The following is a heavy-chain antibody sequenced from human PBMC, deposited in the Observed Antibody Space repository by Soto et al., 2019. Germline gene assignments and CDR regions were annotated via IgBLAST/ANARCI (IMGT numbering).Heavy chain of an antibody. Sequence: QVQLVESGGGVVQPGRSLRLSCAASGFIFNNNAMHWVRQAPGKGLEWVAVILYDGSNKYYADSVKGRFTISRDNSKNTMYLEMNSLRAEDTAVYYCAKDRSRGSSFFDYWGQGTLVTVSS. CDR2: ILYDGSNK. CDR3: AKDRSRGSSFFDY. V-gene: IGHV3-30*18. J-gene: IGHJ4*02. CDR1: GFIFNNNA. D-gene: IGHD6-6*01.